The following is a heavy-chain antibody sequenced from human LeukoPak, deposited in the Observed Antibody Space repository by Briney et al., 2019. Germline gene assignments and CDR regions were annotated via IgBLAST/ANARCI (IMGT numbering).Heavy chain of an antibody. V-gene: IGHV3-23*01. CDR2: ISGSGGST. J-gene: IGHJ4*02. Sequence: GGSLRLSCAASGFTFSSYAMSWVRQAPGKGLEWVSAISGSGGSTYYADSVKGRLTISRDNSKNTLYLQMNSLRAEDTAVYYCARDGYYYDSSGLFDYWRQGTLVTVSS. D-gene: IGHD3-22*01. CDR3: ARDGYYYDSSGLFDY. CDR1: GFTFSSYA.